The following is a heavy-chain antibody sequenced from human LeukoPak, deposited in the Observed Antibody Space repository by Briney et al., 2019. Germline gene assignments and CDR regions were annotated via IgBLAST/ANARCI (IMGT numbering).Heavy chain of an antibody. V-gene: IGHV1-69*05. Sequence: SVKVSCKASGATFSSFAISWLRQAPRQGLEWMGWIIPIFGTADYAQMFQGRVTITTDESTSTAYMELSSLRSEDTAVYYCARGGARYSGTSANWTDYWGQGTLVTVSS. CDR3: ARGGARYSGTSANWTDY. CDR1: GATFSSFA. D-gene: IGHD1-26*01. J-gene: IGHJ4*02. CDR2: IIPIFGTA.